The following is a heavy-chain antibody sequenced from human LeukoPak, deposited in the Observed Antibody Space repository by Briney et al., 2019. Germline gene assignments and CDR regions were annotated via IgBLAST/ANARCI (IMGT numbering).Heavy chain of an antibody. CDR3: ARDRRRYFDWSCDY. V-gene: IGHV3-30-3*01. CDR2: ISYDGSNK. J-gene: IGHJ4*02. D-gene: IGHD3-9*01. CDR1: GFTFSSYA. Sequence: PGRSLRLSCAASGFTFSSYAMHWVRQAPGKGLEWVAVISYDGSNKYYADSVKGRFTISRDNSKNTLYLQMNSLRAEDTAVYYCARDRRRYFDWSCDYWGQGTLVTVSS.